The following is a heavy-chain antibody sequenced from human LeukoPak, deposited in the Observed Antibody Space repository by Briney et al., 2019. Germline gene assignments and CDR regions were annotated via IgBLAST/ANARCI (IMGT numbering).Heavy chain of an antibody. D-gene: IGHD4-11*01. CDR1: GXTVXSXX. CDR3: ASDRLGLSFDN. Sequence: GGSLRLSCAASGXTVXSXXXXXVXXXPGXXLXWVSVIYSGGSTYYADSVKGRFTISRDNSKNTLHLQMNSLRAEDTAVYYCASDRLGLSFDNWGQGTLVTVSS. CDR2: IYSGGST. V-gene: IGHV3-66*01. J-gene: IGHJ4*02.